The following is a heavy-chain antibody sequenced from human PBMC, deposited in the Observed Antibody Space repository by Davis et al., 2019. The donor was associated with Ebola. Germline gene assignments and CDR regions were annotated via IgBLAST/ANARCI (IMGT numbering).Heavy chain of an antibody. J-gene: IGHJ3*02. Sequence: ASVKVSCKASGYTFTNYYMHWVRQAPGQGLAWMGMINPNDGRTIYAQKFQGRVTVTRDTSPTTVYMDLSSLRSEDTALYYCTTPGGQDSGYDVFDIWGQGTMVTVSS. CDR1: GYTFTNYY. CDR2: INPNDGRT. D-gene: IGHD5-12*01. CDR3: TTPGGQDSGYDVFDI. V-gene: IGHV1-46*03.